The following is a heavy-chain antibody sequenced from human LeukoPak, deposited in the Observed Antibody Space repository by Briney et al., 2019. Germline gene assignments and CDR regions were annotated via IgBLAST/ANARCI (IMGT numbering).Heavy chain of an antibody. CDR1: GFTLGFTFSYYA. V-gene: IGHV3-30-3*01. D-gene: IGHD2-15*01. J-gene: IGHJ4*02. CDR2: ISNDGGNR. Sequence: QPGGSLRLSCVASGFTLGFTFSYYAMHWVRQAPGKGLEWVAFISNDGGNRYFANSVKGRFTISRDNSKNTVYLQMNSLGAEDTAVYYCADSDGYYYDVWGQGTLVTVS. CDR3: ADSDGYYYDV.